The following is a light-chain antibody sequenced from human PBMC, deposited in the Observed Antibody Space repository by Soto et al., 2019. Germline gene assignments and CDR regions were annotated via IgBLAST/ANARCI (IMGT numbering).Light chain of an antibody. Sequence: DIQMTQSPATLSASVGDRVTITCRASQSISVWLAWYQQKPGKAPKLLIYRASRLESGVPSRFSGSGSGTEFTLTISRLQPADFAPDYCQQHQSYSTFGQGTKVEIK. J-gene: IGKJ1*01. CDR3: QQHQSYST. CDR2: RAS. V-gene: IGKV1-5*03. CDR1: QSISVW.